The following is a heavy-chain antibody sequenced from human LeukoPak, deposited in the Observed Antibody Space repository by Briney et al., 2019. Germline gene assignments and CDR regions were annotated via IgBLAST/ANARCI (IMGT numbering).Heavy chain of an antibody. Sequence: GGSLRLSCAASGFIFSHYGMHWVRQAPGKGLEWVAVIQNDASTENFADSVKGRFTISRDNSKNTVFLQMNSLRVEDTAVYYCAREDYSNYFDYWGQGTLVTVSS. CDR1: GFIFSHYG. V-gene: IGHV3-33*05. J-gene: IGHJ4*02. CDR3: AREDYSNYFDY. CDR2: IQNDASTE. D-gene: IGHD4-11*01.